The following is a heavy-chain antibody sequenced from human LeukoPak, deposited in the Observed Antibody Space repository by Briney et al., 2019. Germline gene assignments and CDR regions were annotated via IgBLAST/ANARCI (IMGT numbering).Heavy chain of an antibody. Sequence: PSETLSLTCTVSGYSISSGYYWGWIRQPPGKGLEWIGSIYHSGSTYYNPSLKSRVTISVDTSKNQFSLKLSSVTAADTAVYCCARGGSPAAISFAFDIWGQGTMVTVSS. V-gene: IGHV4-38-2*02. CDR2: IYHSGST. CDR3: ARGGSPAAISFAFDI. D-gene: IGHD2-2*02. CDR1: GYSISSGYY. J-gene: IGHJ3*02.